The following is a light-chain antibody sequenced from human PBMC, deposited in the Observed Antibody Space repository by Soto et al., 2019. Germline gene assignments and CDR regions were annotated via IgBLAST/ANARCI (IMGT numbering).Light chain of an antibody. J-gene: IGLJ3*02. CDR1: SSDVGFYNY. CDR2: EVN. Sequence: QSALTQPPSASGSPGQSVTISCTGTSSDVGFYNYVSWYQQHPDKATQLMIYEVNKRPSGVPDRFSGSKSGNTASLTVSGLQTDDDADDYCTSYAGYNNPVVFGGGTKLTVL. CDR3: TSYAGYNNPVV. V-gene: IGLV2-8*01.